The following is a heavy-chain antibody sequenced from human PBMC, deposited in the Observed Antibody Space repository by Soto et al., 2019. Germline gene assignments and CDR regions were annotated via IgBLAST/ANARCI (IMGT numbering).Heavy chain of an antibody. CDR3: ARDMTTVTTSRNYYYYYGMDV. CDR1: GGTFSSYT. V-gene: IGHV1-69*08. Sequence: QVQLVQSGAEVKKPGSSVKVSCKASGGTFSSYTISWVRQAPGQGLEWMGRIIPILGIANYAQKFQGRVTITADKSPSTAYMELSSLRSEDTAVYYCARDMTTVTTSRNYYYYYGMDVWGQGTTVTVSS. CDR2: IIPILGIA. J-gene: IGHJ6*02. D-gene: IGHD4-17*01.